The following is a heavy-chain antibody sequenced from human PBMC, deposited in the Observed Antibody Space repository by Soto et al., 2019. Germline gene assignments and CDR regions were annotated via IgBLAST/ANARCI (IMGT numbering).Heavy chain of an antibody. J-gene: IGHJ6*02. CDR2: INPSGGST. CDR1: GYTFTSYY. D-gene: IGHD3-10*01. Sequence: ASVKVSCKASGYTFTSYYMHWVRQAPGQGLEWMGIINPSGGSTGYAQKFQGRVTMTRDTSTSTVYMELSSLRSEDTAVYYCAVPNYYGSVSRVEDYYYYGMDLWGQGSTVTGSS. CDR3: AVPNYYGSVSRVEDYYYYGMDL. V-gene: IGHV1-46*01.